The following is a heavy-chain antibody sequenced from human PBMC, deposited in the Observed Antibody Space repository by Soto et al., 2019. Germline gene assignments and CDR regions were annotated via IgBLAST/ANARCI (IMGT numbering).Heavy chain of an antibody. CDR1: GFTFSNAW. J-gene: IGHJ6*02. D-gene: IGHD6-13*01. CDR2: IKSKTDGGTT. CDR3: TTSSYSRSWYRYYYYYYGMDV. V-gene: IGHV3-15*01. Sequence: GGSLRLSCAASGFTFSNAWMSWVRQAPGKGLEWVGRIKSKTDGGTTDYAAPVKGRFTISRDDSKNTLYLQMNSLKTEDTAVYYCTTSSYSRSWYRYYYYYYGMDVWGQGTTVTVSS.